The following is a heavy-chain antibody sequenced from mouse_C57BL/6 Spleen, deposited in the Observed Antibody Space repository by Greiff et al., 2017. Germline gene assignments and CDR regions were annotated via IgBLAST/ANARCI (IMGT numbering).Heavy chain of an antibody. CDR2: ISSGSSTI. V-gene: IGHV5-17*01. CDR3: ARSNYSYAMDD. D-gene: IGHD2-5*01. J-gene: IGHJ4*01. Sequence: EVKVEESGGGLVKPGGSLKLSCAASGFTFSDYGMHWVRQAPEKGLEWVAYISSGSSTIYYADTVKGRFTISRDNAKNTLFLQMTSLRSEETAMYYYARSNYSYAMDDWGKGTSVTAAS. CDR1: GFTFSDYG.